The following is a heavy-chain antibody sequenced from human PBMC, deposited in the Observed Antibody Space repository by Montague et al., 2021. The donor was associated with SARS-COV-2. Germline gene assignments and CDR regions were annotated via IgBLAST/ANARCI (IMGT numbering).Heavy chain of an antibody. CDR3: ARAGENKYNRGWYVAWYNYYVLDV. CDR1: GGSIRDSDYY. CDR2: IYYSGNT. Sequence: SETLSLTCTVSGGSIRDSDYYWGWIRQPPGKGLEWIGNIYYSGNTYYNPSLKSRVSISVDTSTNRFSLRLSSVTAADTAVYYCARAGENKYNRGWYVAWYNYYVLDVWGQGSTVTVSS. D-gene: IGHD6-19*01. J-gene: IGHJ6*02. V-gene: IGHV4-39*07.